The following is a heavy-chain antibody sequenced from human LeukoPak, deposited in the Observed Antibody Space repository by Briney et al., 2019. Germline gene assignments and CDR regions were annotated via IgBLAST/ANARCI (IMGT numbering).Heavy chain of an antibody. J-gene: IGHJ4*02. Sequence: ASVKVSCKASRYSFSEYYVHWVRQAPGQGLEWMGWINPNSGGTNSAQKFQGRVTMTRDTSINTAYMELTILRSDDTAVYYCARGDYGYRNDYRGQGTLITVSS. CDR1: RYSFSEYY. CDR2: INPNSGGT. D-gene: IGHD4-17*01. V-gene: IGHV1-2*02. CDR3: ARGDYGYRNDY.